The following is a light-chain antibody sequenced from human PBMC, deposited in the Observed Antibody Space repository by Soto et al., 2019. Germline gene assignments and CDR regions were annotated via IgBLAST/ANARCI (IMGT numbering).Light chain of an antibody. CDR1: MSDVGAYNL. Sequence: QSALTQPASVSGSPGQSITISCAGTMSDVGAYNLVSWYQHHPGRAPQLIIYEVRNRPSCISFRFSGSKSGNTASLTISGLQAEDEADYYCSSYTSKSSLIFGGGTKLTV. V-gene: IGLV2-14*01. CDR2: EVR. J-gene: IGLJ2*01. CDR3: SSYTSKSSLI.